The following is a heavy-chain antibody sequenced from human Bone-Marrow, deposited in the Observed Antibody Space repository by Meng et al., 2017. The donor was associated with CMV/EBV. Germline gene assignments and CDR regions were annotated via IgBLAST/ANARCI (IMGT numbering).Heavy chain of an antibody. J-gene: IGHJ5*02. D-gene: IGHD2-2*01. CDR2: INPNSGGT. V-gene: IGHV1-2*02. Sequence: ASVKVSCKASGYTFTGYYMHWVRQAPGQGLEWMGWINPNSGGTNYAQKFQGRVTMTRDTSISTAYMELRSLRSDDTVVYYCARVPPGVRYCSSTSCYLLEPPDGWFDPWGQGTLVTVSS. CDR1: GYTFTGYY. CDR3: ARVPPGVRYCSSTSCYLLEPPDGWFDP.